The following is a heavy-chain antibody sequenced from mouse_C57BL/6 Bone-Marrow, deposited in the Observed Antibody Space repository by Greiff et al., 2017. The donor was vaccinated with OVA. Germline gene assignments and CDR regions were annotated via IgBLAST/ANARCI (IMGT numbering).Heavy chain of an antibody. J-gene: IGHJ2*01. CDR1: GYSFTGYY. V-gene: IGHV1-42*01. CDR2: INPSTGGT. CDR3: ARKRVITTVVGDY. D-gene: IGHD1-1*01. Sequence: VQLKQSGPELVKPGASVKISCKASGYSFTGYYMNWVKQSPEKSLEWIGEINPSTGGTTYNQKFKAKATLTVDKSSSTAYMQLKSLTSEDSAVYYCARKRVITTVVGDYWGQGTTLTVSS.